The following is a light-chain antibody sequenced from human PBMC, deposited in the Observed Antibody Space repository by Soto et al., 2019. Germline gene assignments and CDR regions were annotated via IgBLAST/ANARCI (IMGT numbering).Light chain of an antibody. CDR2: DVT. V-gene: IGLV2-11*01. Sequence: QSALTQPRSVSGSPGQSVTISCTGTRTDVGVYNYVSWYQQHPGKAPKLMIYDVTKRPSGVPHRFSGSKSGNTASLTISGLQAEDEAFYYCCSYAGSDTYVVFGGGTKLTVL. CDR1: RTDVGVYNY. J-gene: IGLJ2*01. CDR3: CSYAGSDTYVV.